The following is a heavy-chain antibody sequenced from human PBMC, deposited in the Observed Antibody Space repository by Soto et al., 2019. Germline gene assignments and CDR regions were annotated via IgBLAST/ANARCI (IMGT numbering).Heavy chain of an antibody. Sequence: GASVKVSCKASGYTFTSYGISWVRQAPGQGLEWMGWISAYNGNTDYAQKLQGRVTLTTDTSTSTAYMELRSLRSDDTAVYYRARDPRGTMVRGVIITSSYYYGMDVWGQGTTVTVSS. J-gene: IGHJ6*02. D-gene: IGHD3-10*01. V-gene: IGHV1-18*01. CDR1: GYTFTSYG. CDR3: ARDPRGTMVRGVIITSSYYYGMDV. CDR2: ISAYNGNT.